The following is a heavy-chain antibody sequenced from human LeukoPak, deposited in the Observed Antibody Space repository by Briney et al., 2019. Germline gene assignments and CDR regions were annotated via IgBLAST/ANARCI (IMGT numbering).Heavy chain of an antibody. J-gene: IGHJ4*02. CDR1: GYTFTGYH. CDR3: ARDRVTMVRGVISSVGY. CDR2: INPNSGGT. D-gene: IGHD3-10*01. V-gene: IGHV1-2*02. Sequence: ASVKVSCKASGYTFTGYHMHWVRQAPGQGLEWMGWINPNSGGTNYAQKFQGRVTMTRDTSISTAYMELSRLRSDDTAVYYCARDRVTMVRGVISSVGYWGQGTLVTVSS.